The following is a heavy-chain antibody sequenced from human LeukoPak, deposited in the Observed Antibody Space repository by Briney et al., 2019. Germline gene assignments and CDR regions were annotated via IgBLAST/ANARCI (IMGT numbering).Heavy chain of an antibody. CDR1: GYTFTGYY. Sequence: ASVKVSCKASGYTFTGYYLHWVRQAPGQGLEWMGWINPNSGGTNYAQKFQGRVTMTGDTSISTAYMELSRLTSDDTAIYYCAGRPDTAIVPIFDYWGQGTLVTVSS. V-gene: IGHV1-2*02. J-gene: IGHJ4*02. CDR2: INPNSGGT. D-gene: IGHD5-18*01. CDR3: AGRPDTAIVPIFDY.